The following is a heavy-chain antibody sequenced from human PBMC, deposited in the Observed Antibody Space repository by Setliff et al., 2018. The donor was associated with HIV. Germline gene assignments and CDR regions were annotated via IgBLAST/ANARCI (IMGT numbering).Heavy chain of an antibody. V-gene: IGHV3-30*02. D-gene: IGHD3-22*01. J-gene: IGHJ4*02. Sequence: GGSLRLSCAASGFTFSSYGMHWVRQAPGKGLEWVAFIRYDGSNKYYADSVKGRFTISRDNSKNTLYLQMNSLRAEDTAVYYCAKDRGYYDSSGYPSDYWGQGTLVTVSS. CDR3: AKDRGYYDSSGYPSDY. CDR1: GFTFSSYG. CDR2: IRYDGSNK.